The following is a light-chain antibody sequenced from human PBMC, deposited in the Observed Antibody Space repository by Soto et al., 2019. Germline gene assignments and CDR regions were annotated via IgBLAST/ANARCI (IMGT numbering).Light chain of an antibody. Sequence: QSALTQPASVSGSPGQSITISCTGTSSDVGSYDYVSWYQHHPGKAPKLMIYEVSNRPSGVSNRFSGSKSGDTASLTISGLQAEDEADYYCCSYTSSSTRVFGTGTKRTVL. CDR3: CSYTSSSTRV. CDR2: EVS. V-gene: IGLV2-14*01. J-gene: IGLJ1*01. CDR1: SSDVGSYDY.